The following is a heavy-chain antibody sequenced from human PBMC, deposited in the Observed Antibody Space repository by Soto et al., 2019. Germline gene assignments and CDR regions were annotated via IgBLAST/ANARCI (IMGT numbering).Heavy chain of an antibody. Sequence: AGWSLRRSCAASGFTFLSYSISWVRNAPGKWLDWFSAISGSGGSTYYADSVKGLFTISRDNSKNTLYLQMNSLRAEDTAVYYCEKEVDYCCQGTLLPVSS. V-gene: IGHV3-23*01. CDR2: ISGSGGST. J-gene: IGHJ4*02. CDR1: GFTFLSYS. CDR3: EKEVDY.